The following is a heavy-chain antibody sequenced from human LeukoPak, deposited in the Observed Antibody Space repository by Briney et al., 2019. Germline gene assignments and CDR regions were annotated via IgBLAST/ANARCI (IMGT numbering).Heavy chain of an antibody. J-gene: IGHJ3*02. CDR2: IYNSEST. CDR1: GGSISSYY. D-gene: IGHD1-26*01. Sequence: SETLSLTCTVSGGSISSYYWSWIRQPPGKGLEWIGYIYNSESTNYNPSLKSRVTMSVDTSKNQFSLKLSSVTAADTADYYCARLRIVAATYDAFDIWGQGTMVTVSS. V-gene: IGHV4-59*01. CDR3: ARLRIVAATYDAFDI.